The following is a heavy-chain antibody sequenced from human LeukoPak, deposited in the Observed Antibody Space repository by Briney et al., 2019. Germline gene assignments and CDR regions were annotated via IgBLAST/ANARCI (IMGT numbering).Heavy chain of an antibody. CDR1: GFTSSSYA. CDR2: ISGSGGST. D-gene: IGHD6-19*01. J-gene: IGHJ4*02. Sequence: PGGSLRLSCAASGFTSSSYAMSWVRQAPGKGLEWVSAISGSGGSTYYADSVKGRFTISRDNSKNTLYLQMNSLRAEDTAVYYCAKDRPYSSGWYGSIDYWGQGTLVTVSS. CDR3: AKDRPYSSGWYGSIDY. V-gene: IGHV3-23*01.